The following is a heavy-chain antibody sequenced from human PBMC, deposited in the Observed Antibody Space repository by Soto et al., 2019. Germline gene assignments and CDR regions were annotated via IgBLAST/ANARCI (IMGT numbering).Heavy chain of an antibody. V-gene: IGHV1-3*01. CDR3: ARARTGREKTLDTNWFDP. J-gene: IGHJ5*02. Sequence: GASVKVSCKASGYTFTSYAMHWVRQAPGQRLEWMGWINAGNGNTKYSQKFQGRVTITRDTSASTAYMELSSLRSEDTAVYYCARARTGREKTLDTNWFDPWGQGTLVTVSS. CDR2: INAGNGNT. CDR1: GYTFTSYA. D-gene: IGHD4-17*01.